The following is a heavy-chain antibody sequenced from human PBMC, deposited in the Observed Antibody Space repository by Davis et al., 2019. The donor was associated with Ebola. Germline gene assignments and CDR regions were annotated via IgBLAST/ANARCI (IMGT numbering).Heavy chain of an antibody. CDR2: ISYDGSNK. V-gene: IGHV3-30*04. CDR3: AEIYWVGYGMDV. Sequence: GGSLRLSCVASGFTFSGYAMHWVRQAPGKGLEWVAVISYDGSNKYYADSVKGRFTISRDNSQNTLSLQMNSLRAEDTAVYYCAEIYWVGYGMDVWGQGTTVTVSS. D-gene: IGHD2-8*02. CDR1: GFTFSGYA. J-gene: IGHJ6*02.